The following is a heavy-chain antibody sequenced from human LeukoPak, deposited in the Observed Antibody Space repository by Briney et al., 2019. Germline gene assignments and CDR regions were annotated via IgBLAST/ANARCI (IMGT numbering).Heavy chain of an antibody. CDR1: GGSISSSSYC. CDR3: ARLTRQYYYDGSGGYPDYYYYYMDA. CDR2: IFYSGST. V-gene: IGHV4-39*01. Sequence: SETLSLTCTVSGGSISSSSYCWGWIRQPPGKGLEWIGNIFYSGSTYYNPSLKGRVTISVDTSKNQFSLRLTSVTAADTAVYYCARLTRQYYYDGSGGYPDYYYYYMDAWGKGTTVTVSS. D-gene: IGHD3-22*01. J-gene: IGHJ6*03.